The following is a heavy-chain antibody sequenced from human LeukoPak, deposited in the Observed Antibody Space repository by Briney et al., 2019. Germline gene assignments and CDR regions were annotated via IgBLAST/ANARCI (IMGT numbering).Heavy chain of an antibody. V-gene: IGHV1-2*06. Sequence: ASVKVSCKASGYTFTGYYIHWVRQAPGQGLEWMGRINPNSAGTNYAQKFQGRVTMTRDTSISTAYMDLSRLTSDDTAVYYCARPCSSTSCQFYDAVDIWGQGTMVTVSS. CDR2: INPNSAGT. D-gene: IGHD2-2*01. CDR1: GYTFTGYY. J-gene: IGHJ3*02. CDR3: ARPCSSTSCQFYDAVDI.